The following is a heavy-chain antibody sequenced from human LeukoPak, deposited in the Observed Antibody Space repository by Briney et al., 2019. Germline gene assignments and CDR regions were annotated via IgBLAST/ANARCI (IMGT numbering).Heavy chain of an antibody. D-gene: IGHD3-10*01. V-gene: IGHV1-2*02. CDR1: GYTFTGYY. CDR3: ARVGGSGSYGDY. Sequence: ASVKVSCKASGYTFTGYYMHWVRQAPGQGLEWMGWINPNSGGTNYAQKFQGRVTMTRDTSISIVHMELSRLRSDDTAVYYCARVGGSGSYGDYWGQGTLVTVSS. CDR2: INPNSGGT. J-gene: IGHJ4*02.